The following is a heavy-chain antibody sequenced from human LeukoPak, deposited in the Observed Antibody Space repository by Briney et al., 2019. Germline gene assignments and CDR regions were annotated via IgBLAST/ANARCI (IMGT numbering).Heavy chain of an antibody. CDR1: GGSISSSSYY. CDR3: ASPGGRRYMVV. D-gene: IGHD3-10*01. V-gene: IGHV4-39*01. Sequence: SETLSLTCTVSGGSISSSSYYWGWIRRPPGKGLEWIGSIYYSGSTYYNPSLKSRVTISVDTSKNQFSLKLSSVTAADTAVYYCASPGGRRYMVVWGKGTTVTVSS. J-gene: IGHJ6*03. CDR2: IYYSGST.